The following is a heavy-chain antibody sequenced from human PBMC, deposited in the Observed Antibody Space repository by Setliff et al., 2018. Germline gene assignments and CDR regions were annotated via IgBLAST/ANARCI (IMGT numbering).Heavy chain of an antibody. CDR2: ISVYNGKT. CDR1: GYTFTSYG. CDR3: ARKLGSSGWYTFDY. V-gene: IGHV1-18*01. Sequence: ASVKVSCKASGYTFTSYGFSWVRQAPGQGLEWMGWISVYNGKTKYAQKFQGRVTMTRNTSISTAYMELSSLRSEDTAVYYCARKLGSSGWYTFDYWGQGTLVTVSS. D-gene: IGHD6-19*01. J-gene: IGHJ4*02.